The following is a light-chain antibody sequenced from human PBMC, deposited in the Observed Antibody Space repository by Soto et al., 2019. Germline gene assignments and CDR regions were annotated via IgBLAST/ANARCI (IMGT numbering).Light chain of an antibody. CDR3: QQRSNWPLT. V-gene: IGKV3-11*01. CDR2: DAS. Sequence: EIVLTQSLATLSLSPGERATLSCRASQSVSSYLAWYQQKPGQAPRLLIYDASNRATGIPARFSGSGSGTDFTLTISSLEPEDFAVYYCQQRSNWPLTFGGGTKVDI. CDR1: QSVSSY. J-gene: IGKJ4*01.